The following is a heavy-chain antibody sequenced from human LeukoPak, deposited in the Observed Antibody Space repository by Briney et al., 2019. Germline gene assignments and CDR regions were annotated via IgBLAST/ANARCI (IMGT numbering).Heavy chain of an antibody. V-gene: IGHV3-48*01. J-gene: IGHJ3*02. Sequence: GGSLRLSCAASGFTFSSYSMNWVRQAPGKGLEWVSYISISSSIIYYADAVKGRFTISRDNAKNSLYLQMNSLRAEDTAVYYCARGINSSSAFDIWGQGTMVTVSS. CDR1: GFTFSSYS. D-gene: IGHD5-18*01. CDR2: ISISSSII. CDR3: ARGINSSSAFDI.